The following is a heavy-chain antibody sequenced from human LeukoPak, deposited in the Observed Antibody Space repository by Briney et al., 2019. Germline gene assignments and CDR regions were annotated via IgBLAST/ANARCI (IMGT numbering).Heavy chain of an antibody. J-gene: IGHJ4*02. Sequence: ASVKVSCKASGYTFTGFCMHWVRQAPGQGLEWMGWIDPNIGTTKYSQKFQGRVTMTRDTSISEVYMELSRLRSDGTAVYYCARLLEHYYFDASGYYDDDYWGQGTPIIVSS. CDR1: GYTFTGFC. CDR2: IDPNIGTT. CDR3: ARLLEHYYFDASGYYDDDY. V-gene: IGHV1-2*02. D-gene: IGHD3-22*01.